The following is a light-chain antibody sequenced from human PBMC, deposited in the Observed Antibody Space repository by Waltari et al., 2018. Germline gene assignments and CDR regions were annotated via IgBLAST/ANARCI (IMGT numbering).Light chain of an antibody. CDR1: QSVSRT. Sequence: EIVLMQSPGTLSLSPGERATLSCRASQSVSRTLAWYQQKPGQAPRLLIYDASTRATGIPDRFSGSGFGTDFSLTISRLEPEDFAVYYCQKYGTLPATFGQGTTVEIK. CDR2: DAS. J-gene: IGKJ1*01. CDR3: QKYGTLPAT. V-gene: IGKV3-20*01.